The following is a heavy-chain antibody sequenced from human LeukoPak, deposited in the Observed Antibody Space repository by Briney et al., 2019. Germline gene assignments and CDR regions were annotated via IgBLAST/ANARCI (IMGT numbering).Heavy chain of an antibody. CDR1: GLTFHNTW. J-gene: IGHJ3*01. CDR2: IISDGITT. Sequence: GGSLRLSCAASGLTFHNTWMHWIRQAPGKGQVWVSRIISDGITTTYADSVKGRFTISRDNAKNTLYLQMNSLRADDTAVYYCAADGEYAFLVWGQGTMVTVSS. CDR3: AADGEYAFLV. V-gene: IGHV3-74*01. D-gene: IGHD2/OR15-2a*01.